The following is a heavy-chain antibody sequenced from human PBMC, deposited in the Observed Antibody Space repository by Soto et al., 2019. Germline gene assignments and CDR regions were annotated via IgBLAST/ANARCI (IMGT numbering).Heavy chain of an antibody. J-gene: IGHJ6*04. CDR2: IDPSDSYT. CDR1: GYSFTSYW. CDR3: ARHEVLYYKDNSGSYNYSPSQYYYYGMDV. D-gene: IGHD3-22*01. V-gene: IGHV5-10-1*01. Sequence: GESLKISCKGSGYSFTSYWIIWVRQMPGKDLEWMGRIDPSDSYTNYSPYLQGNVTMSADKTIRTAYLQWNSLKAVDISMYYCARHEVLYYKDNSGSYNYSPSQYYYYGMDVWRKGTTVTVSS.